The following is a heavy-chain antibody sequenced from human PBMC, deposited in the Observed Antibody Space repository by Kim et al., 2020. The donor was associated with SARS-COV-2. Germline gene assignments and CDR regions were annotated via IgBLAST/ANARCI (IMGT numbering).Heavy chain of an antibody. J-gene: IGHJ5*02. CDR3: ARVPRAGWRAAAANWFDP. CDR2: IYYSGST. D-gene: IGHD6-13*01. V-gene: IGHV4-59*01. Sequence: SETLSLTCTVSGGSISSYYWSWIRQPPGKGLEWIGYIYYSGSTNYNPSLKSRVTISVDTSKNQFSLKLSSVTAADTAVYYCARVPRAGWRAAAANWFDPWGQGTLVTVSS. CDR1: GGSISSYY.